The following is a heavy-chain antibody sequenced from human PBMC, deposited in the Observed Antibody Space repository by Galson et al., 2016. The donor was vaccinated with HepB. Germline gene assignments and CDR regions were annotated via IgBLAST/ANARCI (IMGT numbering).Heavy chain of an antibody. CDR2: ISDSGST. CDR3: ARYDASVKNWPLRSHNWIDP. V-gene: IGHV4-31*03. D-gene: IGHD2/OR15-2a*01. CDR1: GTSVSSGDYY. J-gene: IGHJ5*02. Sequence: TLSLTCTVSGTSVSSGDYYWTWIRQRPGEGLEWIGYISDSGSTYYNPSLKSRLTISVDTSKNQFSLDLNTVTPADTAMYFCARYDASVKNWPLRSHNWIDPWGQGTLVTVSS.